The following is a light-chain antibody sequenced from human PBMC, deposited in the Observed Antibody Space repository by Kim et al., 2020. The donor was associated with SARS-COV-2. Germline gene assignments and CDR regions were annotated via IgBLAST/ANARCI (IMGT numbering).Light chain of an antibody. CDR3: QQRISCPLT. V-gene: IGKV3-11*01. CDR2: DAA. Sequence: DIVLTQSPGTLSLSPGERATLSCRASQSVSTYLAWYQQRSGQAPRALTYDAANRPTVIPPRFSGSGSGTDFTVPITSLQPEDFAVYYGQQRISCPLTFGGGTKVDIK. CDR1: QSVSTY. J-gene: IGKJ4*01.